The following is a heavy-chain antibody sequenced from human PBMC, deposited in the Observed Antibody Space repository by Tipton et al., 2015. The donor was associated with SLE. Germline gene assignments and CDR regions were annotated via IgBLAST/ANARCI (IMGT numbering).Heavy chain of an antibody. Sequence: TLSLTCTVSGGSISSSIDFGGWIRQPPGKGLEWIGSMFYSGRSYYNPSLKSRVSISVDTSKNQFSLVLNSVTVADTAVYYCARGGQLADFDYWGQGTLVTVSS. CDR2: MFYSGRS. J-gene: IGHJ4*02. V-gene: IGHV4-39*07. D-gene: IGHD6-13*01. CDR1: GGSISSSIDF. CDR3: ARGGQLADFDY.